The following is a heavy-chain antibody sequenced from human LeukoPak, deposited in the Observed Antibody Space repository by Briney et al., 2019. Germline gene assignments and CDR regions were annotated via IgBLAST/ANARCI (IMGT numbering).Heavy chain of an antibody. J-gene: IGHJ4*02. CDR2: ISSRSNYI. CDR1: GFMFSTYS. D-gene: IGHD4-17*01. Sequence: GGSLRLSCAASGFMFSTYSMNWVRQAPGKGLEWVSLISSRSNYIYYADSVKGRFTISRDNAKNSLYLQMNSLRAEDTAVYYCAKSTVTTSFDYWGQGTLVTVSS. V-gene: IGHV3-21*01. CDR3: AKSTVTTSFDY.